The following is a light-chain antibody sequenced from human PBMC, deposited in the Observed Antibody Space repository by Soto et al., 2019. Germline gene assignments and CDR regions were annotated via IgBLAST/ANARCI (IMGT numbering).Light chain of an antibody. CDR1: QHIGSW. CDR2: TAS. Sequence: DIQMTQSPSSVSTSVGDRVTITCRASQHIGSWLAWYQQKPGKAPKLLIYTASTLKSRVPSRFRGSGSGTEFTLTINSLQPEDFATYYCQHANSFSEAFGRGTKVELK. V-gene: IGKV1D-12*01. J-gene: IGKJ4*01. CDR3: QHANSFSEA.